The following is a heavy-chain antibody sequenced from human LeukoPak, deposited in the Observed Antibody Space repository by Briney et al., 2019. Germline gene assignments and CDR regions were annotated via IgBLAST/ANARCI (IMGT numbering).Heavy chain of an antibody. CDR1: GFTFSSYA. V-gene: IGHV3-23*01. CDR2: FSGTVGST. D-gene: IGHD6-13*01. Sequence: GGSLRLSCAASGFTFSSYAMSWVRQAPGKGLEWVSNFSGTVGSTYYADSVKGRFTISRDSYKNTLYLQMNSLRAEDTAVYYCAKGKNAYGSSSNDYWGQGSLVTVSS. CDR3: AKGKNAYGSSSNDY. J-gene: IGHJ4*02.